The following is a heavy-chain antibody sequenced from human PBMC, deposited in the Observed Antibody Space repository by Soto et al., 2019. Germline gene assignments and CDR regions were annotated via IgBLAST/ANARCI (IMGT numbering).Heavy chain of an antibody. J-gene: IGHJ3*02. CDR2: IYHSGST. CDR3: AREYVVVVAAECAFDI. Sequence: QVQLQESGPGLVKPSGTLSLTCAVSGGSISSSNWWSWVRQPPGKGLEWIGEIYHSGSTNYNPSLKRRVTISVDKSKNQFSLKLSSVTAADTAVYYCAREYVVVVAAECAFDIWGQGTMVTVSS. CDR1: GGSISSSNW. D-gene: IGHD2-15*01. V-gene: IGHV4-4*02.